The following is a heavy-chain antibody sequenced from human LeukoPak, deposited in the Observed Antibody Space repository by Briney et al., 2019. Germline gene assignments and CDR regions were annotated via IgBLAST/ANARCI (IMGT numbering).Heavy chain of an antibody. V-gene: IGHV1-58*02. CDR2: IVVGSGNT. D-gene: IGHD1-1*01. CDR3: AADSTTPRVDAFDI. Sequence: SVKVSCKASGFTFTSSAMQWVRQARGQRLEWIGWIVVGSGNTNYAQKFQERVTITRDMSTSTAYMELSSLRSEDTAVYYCAADSTTPRVDAFDIWGQGTMVTVSS. J-gene: IGHJ3*02. CDR1: GFTFTSSA.